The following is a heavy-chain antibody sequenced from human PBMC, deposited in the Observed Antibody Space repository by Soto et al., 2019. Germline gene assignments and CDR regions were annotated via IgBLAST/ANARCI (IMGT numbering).Heavy chain of an antibody. Sequence: SETLSLTCTVSGGSITDSTYHWGWSRQPPGKGLEWIGSIYYTGNTYYNPSLKSCVTISMDTSKNQFSLKLSSVTAADTAVYYWARGRQVTPAALFKRAGDYSMDVWGQGTTVTVSS. CDR3: ARGRQVTPAALFKRAGDYSMDV. J-gene: IGHJ6*02. CDR2: IYYTGNT. CDR1: GGSITDSTYH. D-gene: IGHD2-2*01. V-gene: IGHV4-39*01.